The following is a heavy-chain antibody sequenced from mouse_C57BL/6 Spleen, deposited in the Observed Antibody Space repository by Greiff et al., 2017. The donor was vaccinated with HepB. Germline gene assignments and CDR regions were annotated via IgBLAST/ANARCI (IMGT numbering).Heavy chain of an antibody. V-gene: IGHV5-4*01. CDR2: ISDGGSYT. CDR3: ARGGLWFAY. Sequence: EVQRVESGGGLVKPGGSLKLSCAASGFTFSSYAMSWVRQTPEKRLEWVATISDGGSYTYYPDNVKGRFTISRDNAKNNLYLQMSHLKSEDTAMYYCARGGLWFAYWGQGTLVTVSA. D-gene: IGHD3-3*01. J-gene: IGHJ3*01. CDR1: GFTFSSYA.